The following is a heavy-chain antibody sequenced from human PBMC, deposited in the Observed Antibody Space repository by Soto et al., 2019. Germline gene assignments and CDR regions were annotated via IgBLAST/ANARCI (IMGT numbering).Heavy chain of an antibody. CDR3: ARASITMFRELYYYYGMDV. CDR1: GGSFSGYY. J-gene: IGHJ6*02. D-gene: IGHD3-10*01. V-gene: IGHV4-34*01. Sequence: PSETLSLTCAVYGGSFSGYYWSWIRQPPGKGLEWIGEINHSGTTNYNPSLKSRVTISVDTSKNQFSLKLRSVTAADTAVYYCARASITMFRELYYYYGMDVWGQGTTVTI. CDR2: INHSGTT.